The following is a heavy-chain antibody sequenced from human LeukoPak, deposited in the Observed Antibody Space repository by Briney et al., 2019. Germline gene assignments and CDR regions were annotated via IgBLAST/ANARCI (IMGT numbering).Heavy chain of an antibody. CDR1: GSTFSNAW. V-gene: IGHV3-15*01. CDR2: IKSKTDGGTT. J-gene: IGHJ4*02. CDR3: LARTGPNSNRLRDY. D-gene: IGHD1-14*01. Sequence: GGSLRLSCAASGSTFSNAWMSWVRRAPGKGLEWVGRIKSKTDGGTTDYAAPVKGRFTISRDDSKNTLYLQMNSLKTEDTAVYYCLARTGPNSNRLRDYWGQGTLVTVSS.